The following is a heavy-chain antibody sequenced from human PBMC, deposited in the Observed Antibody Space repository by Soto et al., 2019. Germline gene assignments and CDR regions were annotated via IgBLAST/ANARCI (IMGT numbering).Heavy chain of an antibody. CDR1: GFTFSSYG. CDR2: ISYDGSNK. V-gene: IGHV3-30*18. Sequence: PGGSLRLSCAASGFTFSSYGMHWVHQAPGKGLEWVAVISYDGSNKYYADSVKGRFTISRDNSKNTLYLQMNSLRAEDTAVYYCAKDEGIVGATTDDYYYGMDVWGQGTTVTVSS. CDR3: AKDEGIVGATTDDYYYGMDV. D-gene: IGHD1-26*01. J-gene: IGHJ6*02.